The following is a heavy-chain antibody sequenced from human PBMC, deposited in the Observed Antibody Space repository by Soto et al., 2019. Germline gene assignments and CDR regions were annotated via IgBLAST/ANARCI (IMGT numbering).Heavy chain of an antibody. CDR3: AKDPGVAAAGPQGYFDY. CDR2: ISGSGGST. V-gene: IGHV3-23*01. D-gene: IGHD6-13*01. Sequence: GGSLSLSCAVSGFTFNNVWMNWVRQAPGKGLEWVSTISGSGGSTYYADSVKGRFTISRDNSKNTLYLQMNSLRVDDTAVYYCAKDPGVAAAGPQGYFDYWGQGTLVTVSS. CDR1: GFTFNNVW. J-gene: IGHJ4*02.